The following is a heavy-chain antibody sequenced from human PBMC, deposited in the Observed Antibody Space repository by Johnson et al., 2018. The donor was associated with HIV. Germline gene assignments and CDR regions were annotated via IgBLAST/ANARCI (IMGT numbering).Heavy chain of an antibody. CDR2: INWTGGST. V-gene: IGHV3-20*04. CDR3: ARGVGATLPDAFDI. CDR1: VFTFDDYG. D-gene: IGHD1-26*01. J-gene: IGHJ3*02. Sequence: VQLVESGGGVVRPGGSLRLSCAASVFTFDDYGMSWVRQAPGKGLEWVSGINWTGGSTGYADSVKGRFTISRDNAKNSLYLQMNSLRAEDTALYYCARGVGATLPDAFDIWGQGTLVTVSS.